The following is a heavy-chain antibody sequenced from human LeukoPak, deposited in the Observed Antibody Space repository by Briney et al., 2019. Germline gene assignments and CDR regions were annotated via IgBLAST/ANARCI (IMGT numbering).Heavy chain of an antibody. CDR2: IYYSGST. D-gene: IGHD3-22*01. CDR1: GGSISSSSYY. CDR3: ASPNYYDSSGYYYPFDY. V-gene: IGHV4-39*01. Sequence: PLETLSLTCTVSGGSISSSSYYWGWIRQPPGKGLEWIGSIYYSGSTYYNPSLKSRVTISVDTSKNQFSLKLSSVTAADTAVYYCASPNYYDSSGYYYPFDYWGQGTLVTVSS. J-gene: IGHJ4*02.